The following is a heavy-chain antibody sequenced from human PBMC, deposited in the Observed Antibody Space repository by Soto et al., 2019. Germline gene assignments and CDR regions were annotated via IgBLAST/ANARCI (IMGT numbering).Heavy chain of an antibody. J-gene: IGHJ6*02. Sequence: PGGSLRLSCAASGFTCSSYGMHWVRQAPGKGLEWVAVIWYDGSNKYYADSVKGRFTISRDNSKNTLYLQMNSLRAEDTAVYYCARALSGSQKFDYYYYGMDVWGQGTTVTVFS. V-gene: IGHV3-33*01. CDR2: IWYDGSNK. D-gene: IGHD1-26*01. CDR1: GFTCSSYG. CDR3: ARALSGSQKFDYYYYGMDV.